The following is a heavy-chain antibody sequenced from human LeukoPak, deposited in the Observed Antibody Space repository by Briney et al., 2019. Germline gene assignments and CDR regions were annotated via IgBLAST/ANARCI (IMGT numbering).Heavy chain of an antibody. CDR3: AAGKVGGVSSCYFDY. CDR2: IVVGSGNT. CDR1: GFTFTSSA. Sequence: GASVKVSCKASGFTFTSSAVQWVRQARGQRLEWIGWIVVGSGNTNYAQKFQERVTITRDMSTSTAYMELSSLRSEDTAVYYCAAGKVGGVSSCYFDYWGQGTLVTVSS. J-gene: IGHJ4*02. D-gene: IGHD4-23*01. V-gene: IGHV1-58*01.